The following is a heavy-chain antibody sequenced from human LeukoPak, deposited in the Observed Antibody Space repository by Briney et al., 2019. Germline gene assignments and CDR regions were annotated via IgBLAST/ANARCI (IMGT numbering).Heavy chain of an antibody. Sequence: SVKVSCKASGGTFSSYAISWVRQAPGQGLEWMGGIIPIFGTANYAQKFQGRVTITADESTSTAYTELSSLRSEDTAVYYCARDRSKNGGFGWYFDLWGRGTLVTVSS. J-gene: IGHJ2*01. CDR1: GGTFSSYA. V-gene: IGHV1-69*13. D-gene: IGHD4-23*01. CDR2: IIPIFGTA. CDR3: ARDRSKNGGFGWYFDL.